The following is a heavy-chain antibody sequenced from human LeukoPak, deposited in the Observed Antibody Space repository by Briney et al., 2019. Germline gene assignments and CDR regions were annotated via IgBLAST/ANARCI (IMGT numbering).Heavy chain of an antibody. CDR2: IKQDGSEK. CDR1: GFTFSSNW. CDR3: ARQRLWDV. Sequence: GGSLRLSCGASGFTFSSNWMTWVRQAPGKGLEWVANIKQDGSEKNYVDSVKGRFTISRDNAKNSLYLQMNSLRAEDTAVYYCARQRLWDVWGKGTTVTVSS. J-gene: IGHJ6*04. V-gene: IGHV3-7*02. D-gene: IGHD1-1*01.